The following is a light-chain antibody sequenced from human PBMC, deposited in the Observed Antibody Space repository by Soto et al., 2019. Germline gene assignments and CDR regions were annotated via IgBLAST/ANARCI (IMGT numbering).Light chain of an antibody. CDR3: QQYDSSPLT. CDR2: GAS. J-gene: IGKJ4*01. V-gene: IGKV3-20*01. CDR1: QSVSSSY. Sequence: EIVLTQSPGTLSLSPGEGATLSCRASQSVSSSYLAWYQQKPGQAPRLLIYGASSRATGIPDRFSGSGSETDFTLTISRLETDDFAVYYCQQYDSSPLTFGGGTKVEIK.